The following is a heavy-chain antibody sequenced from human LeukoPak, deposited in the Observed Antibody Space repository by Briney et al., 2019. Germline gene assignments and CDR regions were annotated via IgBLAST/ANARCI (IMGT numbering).Heavy chain of an antibody. CDR2: IGTAGDT. V-gene: IGHV3-13*01. CDR3: ARETTHNWFDP. D-gene: IGHD4-11*01. J-gene: IGHJ5*02. CDR1: GFTFSSYV. Sequence: PGGSLRLSCAASGFTFSSYVMHWVRQATGKGLEWVSAIGTAGDTYYPGSVKGRFTISRENAKNSLYLQMNSLRAGDTAVYYCARETTHNWFDPWGQGTLVTVSS.